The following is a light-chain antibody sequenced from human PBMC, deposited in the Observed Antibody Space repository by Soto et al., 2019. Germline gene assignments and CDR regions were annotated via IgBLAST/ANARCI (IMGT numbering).Light chain of an antibody. V-gene: IGKV3-11*01. CDR1: QSVSSN. Sequence: EIVLTQSPATLSLSKGERATLSCRASQSVSSNLAWYQQKPGQAPRLLIYDASNRATGIPARFSGSGSGTDFTLTVSSLEPEDFVVYYCQQRSNWPWTFGQGTKVDIK. CDR3: QQRSNWPWT. J-gene: IGKJ1*01. CDR2: DAS.